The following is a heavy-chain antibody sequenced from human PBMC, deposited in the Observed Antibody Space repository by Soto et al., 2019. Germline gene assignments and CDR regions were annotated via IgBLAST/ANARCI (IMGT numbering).Heavy chain of an antibody. CDR2: IYHSGST. CDR3: ARSMTTVTSNDY. V-gene: IGHV4-30-2*01. D-gene: IGHD4-17*01. CDR1: GGSISSGGYS. J-gene: IGHJ4*02. Sequence: QLQLQESGSGLVKPSQTLSLTCAVSGGSISSGGYSWSWIRQPPGKGLEWIGYIYHSGSTYYNPSLKSRVTISVDRSKNQVSLKLSSVTAADTAVYSCARSMTTVTSNDYWGQGTLVTVSS.